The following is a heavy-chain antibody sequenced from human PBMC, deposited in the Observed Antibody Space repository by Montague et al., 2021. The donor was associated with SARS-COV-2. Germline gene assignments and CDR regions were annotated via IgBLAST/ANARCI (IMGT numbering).Heavy chain of an antibody. D-gene: IGHD3-16*01. J-gene: IGHJ5*02. CDR1: GGSVSSSGYY. Sequence: SETLSLTCTVSGGSVSSSGYYWGWIRQPPGKGLEWIGSIYFSGSSYYNPSLKSRVSISVDTSKNQFSLKLSSVTAADTAVYYCARQSMGGLLGAYPYWFDPWGQGTMVTVSS. CDR3: ARQSMGGLLGAYPYWFDP. V-gene: IGHV4-39*01. CDR2: IYFSGSS.